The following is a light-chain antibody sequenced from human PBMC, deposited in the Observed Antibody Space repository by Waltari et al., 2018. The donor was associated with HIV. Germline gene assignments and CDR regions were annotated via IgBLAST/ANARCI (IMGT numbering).Light chain of an antibody. CDR2: GAS. CDR1: QYVSVN. V-gene: IGKV3-15*01. Sequence: EIVMTQSPGTLSVSPGERATLSCRASQYVSVNVAWHQQKPGQPPRLLIYGASSRAGATPARFSGSGSGTDFTLTIDSLRSEDVAVYYCQQYNDWPLSFGQGTKVEI. J-gene: IGKJ2*01. CDR3: QQYNDWPLS.